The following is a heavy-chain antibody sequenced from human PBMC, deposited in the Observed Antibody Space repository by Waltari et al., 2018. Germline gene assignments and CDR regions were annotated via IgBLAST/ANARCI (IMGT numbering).Heavy chain of an antibody. CDR2: IYYSGST. D-gene: IGHD4-17*01. V-gene: IGHV4-39*01. CDR3: ARQYYGDYVADY. J-gene: IGHJ4*02. Sequence: QLVESGGGLVKPGGSLRLSCAASGFSFSSYTMNWVRQAPGKGLEWIGSIYYSGSTYYNPSLKSRVTISVDTSKNQFSLKLSSVTAADTAVYYCARQYYGDYVADYWGQGTLVTVSS. CDR1: GFSFSSYT.